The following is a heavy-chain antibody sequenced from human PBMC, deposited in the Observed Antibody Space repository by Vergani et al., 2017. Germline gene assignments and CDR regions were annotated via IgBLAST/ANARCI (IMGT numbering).Heavy chain of an antibody. CDR3: AKHFRGWGIDY. CDR1: GFTLSNYD. J-gene: IGHJ4*02. CDR2: IQFDGSNQ. Sequence: QVQLVESGGGVVKRGGSLRLSCATSGFTLSNYDMQWIRQGPGKGLEFVAFIQFDGSNQYYADSVKGRFILSRDFSKNTLYLQMNSLRTDDTATYYCAKHFRGWGIDYWGQGTQVIVSS. D-gene: IGHD3-16*01. V-gene: IGHV3-30*02.